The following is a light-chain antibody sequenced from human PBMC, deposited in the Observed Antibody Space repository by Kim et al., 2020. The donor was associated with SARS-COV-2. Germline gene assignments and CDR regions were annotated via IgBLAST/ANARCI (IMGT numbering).Light chain of an antibody. CDR3: QTWGTGIQV. J-gene: IGLJ3*02. V-gene: IGLV4-69*01. CDR2: LNSDGSH. Sequence: SVNLTCTLSSVHSSYAIAWQQQQPEKGPRYLLKLNSDGSHSKGDGIPDRFSGSSYGAERYLTISSLQSEDEADYYCQTWGTGIQVFGGGTKLTVL. CDR1: SVHSSYA.